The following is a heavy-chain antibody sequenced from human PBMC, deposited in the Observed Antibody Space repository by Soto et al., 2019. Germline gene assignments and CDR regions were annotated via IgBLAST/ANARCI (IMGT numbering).Heavy chain of an antibody. CDR2: IRASGGST. D-gene: IGHD5-12*01. CDR3: AKGGYTSPFDY. J-gene: IGHJ4*02. CDR1: GFTFSSYA. V-gene: IGHV3-23*01. Sequence: GGSLRLSWAASGFTFSSYAMTWVRQAPGKGLEWVSTIRASGGSTYYADSVKGRFTISRDNSMNTLFLHMNSLRAEDTAIYYCAKGGYTSPFDYWGLGTLVTVSS.